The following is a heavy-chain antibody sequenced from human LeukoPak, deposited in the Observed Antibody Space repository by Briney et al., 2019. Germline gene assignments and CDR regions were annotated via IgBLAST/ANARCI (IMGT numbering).Heavy chain of an antibody. Sequence: LRLSCAASGFTFSDYYWSWIRQPPGKGLEWIGEINHSGSTNYNPSLKSRVTISVDTSKNQFSLKLSSVTAADTAVYYCARGMTTVTYAHFDYWGQGTLVTVSS. CDR3: ARGMTTVTYAHFDY. J-gene: IGHJ4*02. CDR1: GFTFSDYY. V-gene: IGHV4-34*01. CDR2: INHSGST. D-gene: IGHD4-17*01.